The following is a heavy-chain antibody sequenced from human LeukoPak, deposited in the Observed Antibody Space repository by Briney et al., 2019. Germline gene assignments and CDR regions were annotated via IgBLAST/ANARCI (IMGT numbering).Heavy chain of an antibody. CDR1: GGSFSGYY. D-gene: IGHD3-3*01. CDR2: INHSGST. CDR3: ARAPGYYDFWSGYYGPSFYYYGMDV. V-gene: IGHV4-34*01. J-gene: IGHJ6*02. Sequence: SETLSLTCAVYGGSFSGYYWSWIRQPPGKGLEWIGEINHSGSTNYNPSLKSRVTISVDTSKNQFSLKLSSVTAADTAVYYCARAPGYYDFWSGYYGPSFYYYGMDVWGQGTTVTVSS.